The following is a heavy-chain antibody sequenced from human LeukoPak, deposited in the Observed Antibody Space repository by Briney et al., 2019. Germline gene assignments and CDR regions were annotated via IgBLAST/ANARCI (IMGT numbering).Heavy chain of an antibody. CDR1: GGSISSYY. Sequence: SETLSLTCTVSGGSISSYYWSWIRQPAGKGLEWIGRIYTSGSTNYNPSLKSRVTMSVDTSKNQFSLKLSSVTAADTAVYYCARGYDFWNGYHKATKRDYYYYGMDVWGQGTTVTVSS. J-gene: IGHJ6*02. CDR3: ARGYDFWNGYHKATKRDYYYYGMDV. CDR2: IYTSGST. D-gene: IGHD3-3*01. V-gene: IGHV4-4*07.